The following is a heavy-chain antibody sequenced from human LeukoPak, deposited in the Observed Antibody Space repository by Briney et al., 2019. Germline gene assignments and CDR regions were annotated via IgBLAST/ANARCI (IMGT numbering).Heavy chain of an antibody. D-gene: IGHD6-19*01. V-gene: IGHV1-8*01. Sequence: ASVKVSCKASGYTFTSFDINWMRQATGQGLEWMGWMSPNNGNTGYAQKFQGRVTMTTNTSISTAYMELSSLRSEDTAMYYCVRGIGVAGDYWGQGTLVTVSS. J-gene: IGHJ4*02. CDR1: GYTFTSFD. CDR2: MSPNNGNT. CDR3: VRGIGVAGDY.